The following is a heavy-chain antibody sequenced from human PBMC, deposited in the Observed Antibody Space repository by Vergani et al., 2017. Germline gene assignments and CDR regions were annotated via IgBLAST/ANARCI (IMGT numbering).Heavy chain of an antibody. CDR2: IYYSGST. CDR1: GGSISSGGYY. D-gene: IGHD3-3*01. J-gene: IGHJ4*02. Sequence: QVQLQESGPGLVKPSQTLSLTCTVSGGSISSGGYYWSWIRQHPGKGLEWIGYIYYSGSTYYNPSLKSRVTISVDTSKNQFSLKLSSVTAADTAVYYCARAPSITIFGVVIGETFDYWGQGTLVTVSS. CDR3: ARAPSITIFGVVIGETFDY. V-gene: IGHV4-31*03.